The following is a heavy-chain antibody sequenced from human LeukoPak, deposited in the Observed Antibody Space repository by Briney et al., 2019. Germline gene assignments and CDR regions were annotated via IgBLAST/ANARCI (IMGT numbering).Heavy chain of an antibody. CDR3: AKVPTSFYTASWGFDN. CDR2: ISGSESST. Sequence: VQPGGSLRLSCAASGFTFSSYAMSWVRQAPGKELGWVSAISGSESSTYYADSVRGRFTISRDNSKNTLYLQMNSLRSEDTAVYYCAKVPTSFYTASWGFDNWGQGTLVTVSS. V-gene: IGHV3-23*01. D-gene: IGHD5-18*01. CDR1: GFTFSSYA. J-gene: IGHJ4*02.